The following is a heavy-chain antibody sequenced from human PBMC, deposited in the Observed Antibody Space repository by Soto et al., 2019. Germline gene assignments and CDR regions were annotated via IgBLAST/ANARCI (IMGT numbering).Heavy chain of an antibody. Sequence: PGGSLRLSCAASGFTFSSYAMHWVRQAPGKGLEWVAVISYDGSNKYYADSVKGRFTISRDNSKNTLYLQMNSLRAEDTAVYYCASIGKGTAIHQDYWGQGTLVTVSS. CDR2: ISYDGSNK. CDR3: ASIGKGTAIHQDY. J-gene: IGHJ4*02. D-gene: IGHD5-18*01. CDR1: GFTFSSYA. V-gene: IGHV3-30-3*01.